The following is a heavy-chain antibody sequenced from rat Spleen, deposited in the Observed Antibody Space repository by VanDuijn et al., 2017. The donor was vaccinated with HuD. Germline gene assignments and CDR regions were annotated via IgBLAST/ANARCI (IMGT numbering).Heavy chain of an antibody. Sequence: EVQLVESGGGLVQPGRSLKLSCAASGFTFTDYNMAWVRQAPKKGLEWVATILYDGSRTYYRDSVKGRFTISRDNARFTLYLQMDSLRSEDTATYYCTTVRWGDYWGQGTLVTVSS. J-gene: IGHJ3*01. CDR2: ILYDGSRT. V-gene: IGHV5S10*01. CDR3: TTVRWGDY. CDR1: GFTFTDYN. D-gene: IGHD1-12*02.